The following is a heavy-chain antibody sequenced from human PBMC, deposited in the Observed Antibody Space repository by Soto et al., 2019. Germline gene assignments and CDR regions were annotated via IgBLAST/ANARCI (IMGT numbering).Heavy chain of an antibody. D-gene: IGHD2-21*02. CDR3: ARAEVVTAIRRAYNWFDP. CDR1: GGSFSGYY. Sequence: SETLSLTCAVYGGSFSGYYWSWIRQPPWKGLEWIGEINHSGSTNYNPSLKSRVTISVDTSKNQFSLRLSSVTAADTAVYYCARAEVVTAIRRAYNWFDPWGQGTLVTVSS. V-gene: IGHV4-34*01. CDR2: INHSGST. J-gene: IGHJ5*02.